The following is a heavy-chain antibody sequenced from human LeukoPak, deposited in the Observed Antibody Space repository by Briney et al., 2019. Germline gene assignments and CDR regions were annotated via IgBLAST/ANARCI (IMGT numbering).Heavy chain of an antibody. J-gene: IGHJ4*02. CDR2: ISSSGSIM. CDR3: SGQYSSSSVVDY. D-gene: IGHD6-6*01. CDR1: GFTFSSYN. Sequence: PGGSLRLSCAASGFTFSSYNMNWVRQAPGKGLEWVSYISSSGSIMYSADSVKGRFTISRDNAKNSLYLQMNSLRAEDTAIYYCSGQYSSSSVVDYWGQGTLVTVSS. V-gene: IGHV3-48*04.